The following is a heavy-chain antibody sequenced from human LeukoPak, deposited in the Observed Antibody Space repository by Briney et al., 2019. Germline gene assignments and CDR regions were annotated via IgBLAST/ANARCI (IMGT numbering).Heavy chain of an antibody. V-gene: IGHV4-59*08. CDR1: GDSIRSYY. D-gene: IGHD2-2*01. CDR2: IYYNGRT. J-gene: IGHJ2*01. CDR3: VRHDYDTSWGLDWFFDL. Sequence: SETLSLTCTVSGDSIRSYYWSWIRQSPGKGLEGIAYIYYNGRTDHNPSLKSRVTISLDMSKNQFSLKLKSVTAADTAVYYCVRHDYDTSWGLDWFFDLWGRGTLVAVSS.